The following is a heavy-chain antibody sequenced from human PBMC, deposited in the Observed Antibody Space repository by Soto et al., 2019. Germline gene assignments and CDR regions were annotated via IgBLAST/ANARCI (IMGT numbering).Heavy chain of an antibody. CDR1: GFTFTNYY. Sequence: QVQLVQSGAEVKKPGASVKVSCRASGFTFTNYYIHWVRQATGQGLEWMGLINPSGGGTFYAQKFQGRVTVTRNTSTGTVYMELSNLRSEDTAVYFCARDSGDTTLRQWGRSFHYWGQGTLVTVSS. J-gene: IGHJ4*02. V-gene: IGHV1-46*01. CDR2: INPSGGGT. D-gene: IGHD1-1*01. CDR3: ARDSGDTTLRQWGRSFHY.